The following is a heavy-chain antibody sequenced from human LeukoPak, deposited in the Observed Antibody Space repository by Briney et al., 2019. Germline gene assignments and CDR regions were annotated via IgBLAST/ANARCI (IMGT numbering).Heavy chain of an antibody. Sequence: SETLSLTCTVSGGSISSGTYYWNWIRQPAGKGLEWIGRIYTSGSTNYNPSLKSRVTISMDTSKNQFSLKLTSVTAADTAMYYCARDPYDTSANDAFDIWGQGTMVSVS. CDR2: IYTSGST. CDR3: ARDPYDTSANDAFDI. V-gene: IGHV4-61*02. D-gene: IGHD3-22*01. J-gene: IGHJ3*02. CDR1: GGSISSGTYY.